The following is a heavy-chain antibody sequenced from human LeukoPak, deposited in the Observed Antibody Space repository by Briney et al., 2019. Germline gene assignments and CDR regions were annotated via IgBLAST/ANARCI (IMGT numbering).Heavy chain of an antibody. CDR2: ISSSSSYI. CDR3: ATDSSSWYERAYNWFDP. J-gene: IGHJ5*02. Sequence: GGSLRLSCAASGFTFSSYSMNWVRQAPGKGLEWVSSISSSSSYIYYADSVKGRFTISRDNAKNSLYLQMNSLRAEDTAVYYCATDSSSWYERAYNWFDPWGQGTLVTVSS. D-gene: IGHD6-13*01. CDR1: GFTFSSYS. V-gene: IGHV3-21*01.